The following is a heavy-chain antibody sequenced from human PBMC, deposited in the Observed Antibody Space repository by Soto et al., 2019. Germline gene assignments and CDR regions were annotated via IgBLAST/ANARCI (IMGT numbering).Heavy chain of an antibody. CDR2: IKSKTDGGTT. Sequence: GGSLRLSCAASGFTFSNAWMNWVRQAPGKGLEWVGRIKSKTDGGTTDYAAPVKGRFTISRDDSKNTLYLQMNSLKTEDTAVYYCTTFHYGSGSYIQSPEEYYYYYYMDVWGKGTTVTVSS. D-gene: IGHD3-10*01. V-gene: IGHV3-15*07. J-gene: IGHJ6*03. CDR1: GFTFSNAW. CDR3: TTFHYGSGSYIQSPEEYYYYYYMDV.